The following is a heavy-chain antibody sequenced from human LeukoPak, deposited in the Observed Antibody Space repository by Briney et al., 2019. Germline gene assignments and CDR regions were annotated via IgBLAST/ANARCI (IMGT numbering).Heavy chain of an antibody. Sequence: SETLSLTCTISGGSISSAASYWTWIRQPAGKGLEWIGEIYHSGSTNYNPSLKSRVTISVDKSKNQFSLKLSSVTAADTAMYYCARAWYSSPGGLDYWGQETLVTVSS. J-gene: IGHJ4*02. V-gene: IGHV4-61*10. CDR1: GGSISSAASY. D-gene: IGHD6-13*01. CDR2: IYHSGST. CDR3: ARAWYSSPGGLDY.